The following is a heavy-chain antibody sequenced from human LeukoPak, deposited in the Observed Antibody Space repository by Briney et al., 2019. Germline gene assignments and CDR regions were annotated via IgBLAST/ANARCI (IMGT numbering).Heavy chain of an antibody. CDR1: GGSISSSSYY. D-gene: IGHD3-16*01. CDR3: ASLGKLGYYFDY. J-gene: IGHJ4*02. Sequence: SETLSLTCTVSGGSISSSSYYWGWVRQPPGKGLEWIGTIYYSGRTYYNPSLESRLTISVDTPKNQFSLNLSSVTAADTAVYYCASLGKLGYYFDYWGQGTLVTVSS. CDR2: IYYSGRT. V-gene: IGHV4-39*01.